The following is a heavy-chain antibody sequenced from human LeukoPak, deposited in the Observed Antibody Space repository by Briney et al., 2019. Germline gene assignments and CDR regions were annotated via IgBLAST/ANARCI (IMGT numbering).Heavy chain of an antibody. Sequence: PGGSLRLSCAASGFTFSSYAMSWVRQAPGKGLEWVSAISGSGGSTYYADSVKGRFTISRDNSKNTLYLQMNSLRAEDTAVYYCAKAGSKRGGYDFYYYGMDVWGQGTTVTVSS. D-gene: IGHD5-12*01. CDR3: AKAGSKRGGYDFYYYGMDV. J-gene: IGHJ6*02. V-gene: IGHV3-23*01. CDR1: GFTFSSYA. CDR2: ISGSGGST.